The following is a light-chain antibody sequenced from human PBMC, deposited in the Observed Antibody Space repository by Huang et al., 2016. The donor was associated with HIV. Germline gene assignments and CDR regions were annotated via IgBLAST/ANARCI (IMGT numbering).Light chain of an antibody. CDR1: QSLIHSNGNTY. CDR3: MQGTHLFT. Sequence: VVLTQSPLYLSVTLGQPASISCRSSQSLIHSNGNTYLNWFPQRPGQSPRRLISQVSRRDSGVPDRCSGSGSGTDFTLKISRVEAEDVGVYYCMQGTHLFTFGGGTRVDIK. CDR2: QVS. J-gene: IGKJ4*01. V-gene: IGKV2-30*02.